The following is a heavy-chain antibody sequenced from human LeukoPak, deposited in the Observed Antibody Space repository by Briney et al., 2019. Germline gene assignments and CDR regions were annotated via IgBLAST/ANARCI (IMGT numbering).Heavy chain of an antibody. D-gene: IGHD3-22*01. J-gene: IGHJ4*02. CDR2: FYYSENT. CDR1: GGSISSYY. CDR3: ARKAPYYYDSSGPLGTYYFDC. Sequence: PSETLSLTCTVSGGSISSYYWGWIRQPPGKGLEWIGSFYYSENTYYNPSLKSRVTISVDTSKNQFSLKLSSVTAADTAVYYCARKAPYYYDSSGPLGTYYFDCWGQGTLVTVSS. V-gene: IGHV4-39*07.